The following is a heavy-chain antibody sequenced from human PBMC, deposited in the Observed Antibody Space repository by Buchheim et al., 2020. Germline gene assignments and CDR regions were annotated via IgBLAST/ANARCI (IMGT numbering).Heavy chain of an antibody. D-gene: IGHD1-1*01. V-gene: IGHV3-23*01. CDR2: ISYGGVGT. CDR1: GFTFSNYA. CDR3: TKVERQRVSFYYYGMDV. Sequence: EVQPLESGGGLVQPGGSLTLSCAVSGFTFSNYAMNWVRQAPGKGLHWVSSISYGGVGTYYADSVKGRFTISRDNSKNTLYLQMNSLRAEDTAIYYCTKVERQRVSFYYYGMDVWGQGTT. J-gene: IGHJ6*02.